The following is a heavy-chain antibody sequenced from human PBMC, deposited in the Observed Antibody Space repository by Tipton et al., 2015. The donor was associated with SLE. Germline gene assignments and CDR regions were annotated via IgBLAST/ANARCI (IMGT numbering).Heavy chain of an antibody. V-gene: IGHV4-31*03. D-gene: IGHD5-24*01. Sequence: TLSLTCSFSGGSITNGGYYWTWIRQHPGKGLEWIGYIYYTGNSVYNPSLKSRLPLSVDTSHNQFSLRLTSMTAADTAMYYCARSRDKATDSFDLWGLGTKVTVSS. CDR3: ARSRDKATDSFDL. J-gene: IGHJ3*01. CDR2: IYYTGNS. CDR1: GGSITNGGYY.